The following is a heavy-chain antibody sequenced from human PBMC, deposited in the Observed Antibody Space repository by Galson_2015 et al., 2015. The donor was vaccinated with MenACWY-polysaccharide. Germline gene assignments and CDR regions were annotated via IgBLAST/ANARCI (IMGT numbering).Heavy chain of an antibody. Sequence: SVKVSCKASGGTFSSYTISWVRQAPGQGLEWMGRIIPILGIANYAQKFQGRVTITADKSTSTAYMELSSLRSEDTAVYYCARDIGDGGNPGGSFDYWGQGTLVTVSS. CDR2: IIPILGIA. CDR3: ARDIGDGGNPGGSFDY. CDR1: GGTFSSYT. D-gene: IGHD4-23*01. V-gene: IGHV1-69*04. J-gene: IGHJ4*02.